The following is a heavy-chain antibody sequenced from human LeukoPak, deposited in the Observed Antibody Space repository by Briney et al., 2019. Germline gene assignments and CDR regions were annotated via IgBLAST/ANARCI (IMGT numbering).Heavy chain of an antibody. Sequence: SETLSLTCTVSGGSISSGDYYWSWIRQPPGKGLEWIGYIYYSGSTYYNPSLKSRVTISVDTSKNQFSLKLSSVTAADTAVYYCARTTVTLIDYWGQGTLATVSS. CDR3: ARTTVTLIDY. D-gene: IGHD4-17*01. V-gene: IGHV4-30-4*01. CDR2: IYYSGST. J-gene: IGHJ4*02. CDR1: GGSISSGDYY.